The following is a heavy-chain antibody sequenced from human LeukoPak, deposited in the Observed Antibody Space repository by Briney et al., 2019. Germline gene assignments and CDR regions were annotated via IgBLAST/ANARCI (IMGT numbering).Heavy chain of an antibody. CDR1: GYSISSAFY. V-gene: IGHV4-38-2*01. CDR3: ARARSLDV. J-gene: IGHJ6*04. Sequence: SETLSLTCAVSGYSISSAFYWGWIRQSPGKGLEWIGTIHYSGSTSYNPSLKSRVTISVDTSKNQFSLKLSSVTAADTAVYYCARARSLDVWGKGTTVTISS. D-gene: IGHD6-6*01. CDR2: IHYSGST.